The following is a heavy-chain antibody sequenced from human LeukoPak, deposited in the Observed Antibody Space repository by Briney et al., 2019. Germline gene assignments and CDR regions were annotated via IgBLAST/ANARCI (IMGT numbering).Heavy chain of an antibody. Sequence: PGGSLRLSCAASGFTFGSYGMHWVRQAPGKGLEWVAVISYDGSNKYYADSVKGRFTISRDNSKNTLYLQMNSLRAEDTAVYYCAKVGGTTTVGDYWGQGTLVTVSS. V-gene: IGHV3-30*18. CDR3: AKVGGTTTVGDY. J-gene: IGHJ4*02. CDR2: ISYDGSNK. D-gene: IGHD4-23*01. CDR1: GFTFGSYG.